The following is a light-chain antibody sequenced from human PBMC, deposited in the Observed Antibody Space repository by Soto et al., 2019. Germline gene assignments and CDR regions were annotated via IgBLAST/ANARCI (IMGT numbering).Light chain of an antibody. J-gene: IGLJ1*01. CDR2: DVS. CDR3: SSYTSSSTLVV. V-gene: IGLV2-14*03. CDR1: SRDIGGYNY. Sequence: QSALTQPGSVSGSPGQSITVSCTGTSRDIGGYNYVSWYQQYPGEAPKVIIYDVSDRPSGVSNRFSGSKSGNTASLTISGLQTEDEAAYYCSSYTSSSTLVVFGTGTKLTVL.